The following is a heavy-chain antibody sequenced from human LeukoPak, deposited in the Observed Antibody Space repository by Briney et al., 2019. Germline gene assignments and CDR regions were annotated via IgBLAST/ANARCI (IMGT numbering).Heavy chain of an antibody. D-gene: IGHD6-13*01. Sequence: GGSLRLSCVASGFTFRSHWMSWVRQAPGKGLEWVSAISGSGGSTYYADSVKGRFTISRDNSKNTLYLQMNSLRAEDTAVYYCAKIAARGGMDVWGQGTTVTVSS. CDR2: ISGSGGST. CDR1: GFTFRSHW. CDR3: AKIAARGGMDV. J-gene: IGHJ6*02. V-gene: IGHV3-23*01.